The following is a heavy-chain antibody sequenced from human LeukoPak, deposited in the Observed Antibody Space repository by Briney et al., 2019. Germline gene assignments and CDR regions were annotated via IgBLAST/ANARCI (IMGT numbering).Heavy chain of an antibody. D-gene: IGHD1-14*01. CDR3: TRDRNGPFDI. Sequence: GGSLRLSCAASGFTFSNYWMHWVRQAPGQGLVWVSRINTDGMSTSYADSVEGRFIISRDNAKNTLYLQMSSLRAEDTAVYFCTRDRNGPFDIWGQGTMVTVSS. V-gene: IGHV3-74*01. CDR1: GFTFSNYW. J-gene: IGHJ3*02. CDR2: INTDGMST.